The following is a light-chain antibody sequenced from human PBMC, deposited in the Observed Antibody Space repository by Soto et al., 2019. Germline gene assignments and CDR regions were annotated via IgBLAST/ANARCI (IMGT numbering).Light chain of an antibody. Sequence: EILVNQSPGTLSLYQGERATRSCRASQSVRSNNLAWYQQKSGQAPRHLIYGISSRATGIPARFSVSGSGTDFNLTLRTLEPEDFAVYYCQQYGTSRTFGQGSKVDIK. V-gene: IGKV3-20*01. CDR2: GIS. CDR3: QQYGTSRT. CDR1: QSVRSNN. J-gene: IGKJ1*01.